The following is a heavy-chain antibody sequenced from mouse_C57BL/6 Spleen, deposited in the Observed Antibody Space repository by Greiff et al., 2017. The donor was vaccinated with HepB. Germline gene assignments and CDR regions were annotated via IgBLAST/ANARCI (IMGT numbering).Heavy chain of an antibody. CDR2: INPSSGYT. D-gene: IGHD1-1*01. V-gene: IGHV1-4*01. J-gene: IGHJ4*01. Sequence: VQLQESGAELARPGASVKMSCKASGYTFTSYTMTWVKQRPGQGLEWIGYINPSSGYTKYNQKFKDKATLTADKSSSTAYMQLSSLTSADSAVYYCSRFDYYGSSPGAMDYWGQGTSLTVSS. CDR3: SRFDYYGSSPGAMDY. CDR1: GYTFTSYT.